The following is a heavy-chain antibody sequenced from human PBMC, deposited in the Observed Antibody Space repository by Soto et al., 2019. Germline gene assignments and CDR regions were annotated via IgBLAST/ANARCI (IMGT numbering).Heavy chain of an antibody. CDR1: GGTFSSYT. D-gene: IGHD3-3*01. CDR2: IIPILGIA. Sequence: QVQLVQSGAEVKKPGSSVKVSCKASGGTFSSYTISWVRQAPGQGLEWMGRIIPILGIANYAQKVQGRVTITADKSTSTAYMELSSLRSEDTAVYYCARDTGLGAITGRTFDYWGQGTMVTVSS. CDR3: ARDTGLGAITGRTFDY. J-gene: IGHJ4*02. V-gene: IGHV1-69*08.